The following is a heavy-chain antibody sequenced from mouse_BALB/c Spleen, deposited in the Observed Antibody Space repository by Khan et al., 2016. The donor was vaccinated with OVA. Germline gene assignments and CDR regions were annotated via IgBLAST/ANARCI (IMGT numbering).Heavy chain of an antibody. J-gene: IGHJ2*01. D-gene: IGHD1-1*01. CDR2: INPNNGDT. CDR1: GYTFTDYN. Sequence: VQLQQSGPKLVKPGASVKIPCKASGYTFTDYNMDWVKQSHGKSLEWIGDINPNNGDTFYNQKFKGKATLTVDKSSSTAFMELRSLTSEDTAVYYCARTGYGSLGYWGQGTTLTVSS. CDR3: ARTGYGSLGY. V-gene: IGHV1-18*01.